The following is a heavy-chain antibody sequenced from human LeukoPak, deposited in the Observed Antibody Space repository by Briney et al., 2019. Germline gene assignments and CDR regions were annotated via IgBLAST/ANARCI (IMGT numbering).Heavy chain of an antibody. D-gene: IGHD3-3*01. J-gene: IGHJ3*02. Sequence: GGSLRLSCAASGFTFSNYWMSWVRQAPGKGLEWVANIKQDGSEKYYVDSVKGRFIISRDNAKNSLYLQMNSLRAEDTAVYYCARRRPSRLYDFWRNDAFDIWGQGTMVTVSS. CDR1: GFTFSNYW. CDR3: ARRRPSRLYDFWRNDAFDI. CDR2: IKQDGSEK. V-gene: IGHV3-7*01.